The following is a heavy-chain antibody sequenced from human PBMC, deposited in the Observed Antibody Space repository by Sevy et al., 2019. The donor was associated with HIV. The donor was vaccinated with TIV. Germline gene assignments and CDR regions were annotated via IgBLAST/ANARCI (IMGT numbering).Heavy chain of an antibody. V-gene: IGHV3-23*01. Sequence: GGSLRLSCVASGFTFKDVAMNWVRQAPGKGLEWVAGITFSGLNIQYADSAKGRFTISRGNSKNTLFLQMNSLRVDDSALYYCAESTPPGRTREALLGTFEHWGQGTLVTVSS. D-gene: IGHD3-16*01. CDR2: ITFSGLNI. CDR3: AESTPPGRTREALLGTFEH. CDR1: GFTFKDVA. J-gene: IGHJ4*02.